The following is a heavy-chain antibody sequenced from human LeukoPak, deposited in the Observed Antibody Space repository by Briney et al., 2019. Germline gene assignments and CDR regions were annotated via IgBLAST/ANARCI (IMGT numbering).Heavy chain of an antibody. Sequence: GGSLRLSCAASGFTFSSYAMSWVRQAPGKGLQWVSLISASGGSANYADSVKGRFTISRDSSKNTPYLQMDSLRAEDTAVYYCAKDLGMYYFDSWGQGALVTVSS. J-gene: IGHJ4*02. D-gene: IGHD1-1*01. V-gene: IGHV3-23*01. CDR2: ISASGGSA. CDR1: GFTFSSYA. CDR3: AKDLGMYYFDS.